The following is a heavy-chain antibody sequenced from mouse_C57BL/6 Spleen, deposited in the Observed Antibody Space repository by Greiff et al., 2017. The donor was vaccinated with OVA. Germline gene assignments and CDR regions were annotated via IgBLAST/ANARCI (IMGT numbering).Heavy chain of an antibody. V-gene: IGHV8-8*01. Sequence: QVTLKESGPGILQPSQTLSLTCSFSGFSLSTFGMGVGWIRQPSGKGLEWLAHIWWDDDKYYNPALKSRLTISKDTSTNKVFLKVDKVVTADTSTYYGARIARSYSNYWYVDVWGTGTTVTVSS. CDR3: ARIARSYSNYWYVDV. CDR2: IWWDDDK. J-gene: IGHJ1*03. D-gene: IGHD2-5*01. CDR1: GFSLSTFGMG.